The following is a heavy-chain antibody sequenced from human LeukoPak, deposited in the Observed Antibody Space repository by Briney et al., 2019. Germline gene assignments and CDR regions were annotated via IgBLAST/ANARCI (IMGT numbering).Heavy chain of an antibody. CDR3: ARDHTDNYGDYGSPDS. V-gene: IGHV3-30-3*01. D-gene: IGHD4-17*01. CDR2: ISYDGSNK. J-gene: IGHJ4*02. CDR1: GFTLSPYA. Sequence: AGGSLRLSCAASGFTLSPYAMHRVRQAPGKGLEWVAVISYDGSNKYYADSVKGRFTISRDNSKNTLYLQMNSLRAEDTAVYYCARDHTDNYGDYGSPDSWGQGTLVTVSS.